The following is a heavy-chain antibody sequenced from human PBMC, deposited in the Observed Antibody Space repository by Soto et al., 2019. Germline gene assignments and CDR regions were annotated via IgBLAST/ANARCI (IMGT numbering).Heavy chain of an antibody. Sequence: TETLSLTCTVSGVSITSYYWSWIRQPPGKGLEWIGEIYYSGDTNYNPSLKSRVTISVDTSKNQFSLKLSSVTAADTAVYYCAKDKPGGSNSNDAFDIWGQGKSVTV. CDR1: GVSITSYY. V-gene: IGHV4-59*01. D-gene: IGHD2-15*01. CDR3: AKDKPGGSNSNDAFDI. CDR2: IYYSGDT. J-gene: IGHJ3*02.